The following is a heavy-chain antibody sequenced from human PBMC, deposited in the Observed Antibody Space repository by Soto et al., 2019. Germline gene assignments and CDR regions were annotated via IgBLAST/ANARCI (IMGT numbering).Heavy chain of an antibody. CDR2: IVVGSGNT. D-gene: IGHD6-13*01. V-gene: IGHV1-58*02. CDR3: AKVSSSWYAGFFDL. CDR1: GFTFTSSA. J-gene: IGHJ4*02. Sequence: SVKVSCKASGFTFTSSAMQWVRQARGQRLEWIGWIVVGSGNTNYAQKFQERVTITRDMSTSTAYMELSSLRSEDTAIYYCAKVSSSWYAGFFDLWGQGTLVTVSS.